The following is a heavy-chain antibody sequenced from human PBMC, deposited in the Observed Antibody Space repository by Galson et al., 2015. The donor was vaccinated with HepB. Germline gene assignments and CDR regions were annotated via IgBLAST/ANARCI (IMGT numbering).Heavy chain of an antibody. Sequence: SLRLSCAASGFTFSSYAMSWVRQAPGKGLEWVSAISGSGGSTYYADSVKGRFTISRNNSKNTLYLQMNSLRAEDTAVYYCAKDGRYYYDSSGYYEKMTFDYWGQGTLVTVSS. CDR1: GFTFSSYA. J-gene: IGHJ4*02. CDR2: ISGSGGST. CDR3: AKDGRYYYDSSGYYEKMTFDY. V-gene: IGHV3-23*01. D-gene: IGHD3-22*01.